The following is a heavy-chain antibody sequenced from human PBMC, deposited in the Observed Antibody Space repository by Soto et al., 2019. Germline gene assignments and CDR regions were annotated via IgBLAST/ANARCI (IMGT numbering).Heavy chain of an antibody. Sequence: NPSETLSLTCIVSAGSMSGSYWSWIRQCPEKGLEWIAYIYYTGSTEYNPSLNSRVTISVDTSKNQFSLKLSAVTAADTAVYYCARGGWYLDYWGQGTLVTVSS. V-gene: IGHV4-59*01. CDR1: AGSMSGSY. CDR3: ARGGWYLDY. J-gene: IGHJ4*02. D-gene: IGHD6-19*01. CDR2: IYYTGST.